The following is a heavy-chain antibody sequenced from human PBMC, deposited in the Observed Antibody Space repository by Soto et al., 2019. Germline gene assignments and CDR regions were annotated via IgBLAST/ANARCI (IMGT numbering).Heavy chain of an antibody. CDR2: ISRSSTYI. J-gene: IGHJ5*02. V-gene: IGHV3-21*01. CDR3: ARGVLPISSTSWFDH. D-gene: IGHD3-16*01. Sequence: EVQLVESGGGLVNPGGSLRLSCVVSGFPFSTSNMNWVRQAPGTGLEWVSFISRSSTYIYYADSVKGRFTISRDDAANSLFLQMNSLRAEDTAVYYCARGVLPISSTSWFDHWGQGTLVTVSS. CDR1: GFPFSTSN.